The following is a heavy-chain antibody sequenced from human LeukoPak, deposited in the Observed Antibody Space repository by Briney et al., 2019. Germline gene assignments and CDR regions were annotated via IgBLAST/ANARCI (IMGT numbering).Heavy chain of an antibody. Sequence: GGSLRLSCAASGFTFDDYAMHWVRQAPGRGLEWVSGISWNSGSIGYADSVKGRFTISRDNAKNSLYLQMNSLRAEDTALYYCAKDTVDMNYWGQGTPVTVSS. D-gene: IGHD3-9*01. J-gene: IGHJ4*02. V-gene: IGHV3-9*01. CDR1: GFTFDDYA. CDR3: AKDTVDMNY. CDR2: ISWNSGSI.